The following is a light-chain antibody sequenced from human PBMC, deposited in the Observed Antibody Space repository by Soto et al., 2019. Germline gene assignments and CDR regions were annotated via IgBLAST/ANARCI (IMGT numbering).Light chain of an antibody. V-gene: IGKV1-33*01. Sequence: DIQMTQSPSSLSASVGDRVTITCQASQNINNYLNWYQQKPGRAPKLLIYDASNLETGVPSRFRGSGSGTEFTFTISRLQPEDIATYYCQQYETLPTFGQGTQLEIK. CDR2: DAS. CDR3: QQYETLPT. CDR1: QNINNY. J-gene: IGKJ5*01.